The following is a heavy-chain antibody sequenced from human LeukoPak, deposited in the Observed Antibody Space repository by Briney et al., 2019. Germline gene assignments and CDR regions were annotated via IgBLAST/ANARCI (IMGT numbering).Heavy chain of an antibody. V-gene: IGHV4-39*01. CDR1: GGSISSSNYY. D-gene: IGHD6-13*01. J-gene: IGHJ4*02. Sequence: PSETLSLTCTVSGGSISSSNYYWGWIRQPPGKGLDWIGSVSSSGTTYYNPSLKSRVTISVDTSKNQFSLKLSSVTAAVTAVYYCSRHIGSSAGDHFDYWGQGTLVTVSS. CDR2: VSSSGTT. CDR3: SRHIGSSAGDHFDY.